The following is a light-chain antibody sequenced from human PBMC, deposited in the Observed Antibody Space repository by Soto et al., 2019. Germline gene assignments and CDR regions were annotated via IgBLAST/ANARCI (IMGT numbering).Light chain of an antibody. CDR1: SSNIGSSI. V-gene: IGLV1-44*01. J-gene: IGLJ1*01. CDR3: AAWDDSLTGQV. Sequence: QSVLTQPPSASGTSGQRVTISCFGSSSNIGSSIVNWYQHLPGTDPKLLIYTNNQRPSGAPDRFSGSKSGTSASLAISGLQSEDVGDYYCAAWDDSLTGQVFGSGTKVTVL. CDR2: TNN.